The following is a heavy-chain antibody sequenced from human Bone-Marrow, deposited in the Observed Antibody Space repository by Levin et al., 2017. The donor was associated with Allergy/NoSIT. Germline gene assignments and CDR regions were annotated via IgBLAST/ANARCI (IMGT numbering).Heavy chain of an antibody. J-gene: IGHJ4*02. CDR2: ISWNSGSI. V-gene: IGHV3-9*01. Sequence: PGGSLRLSCAASGFTFDDYAMHWVRQAPGKGLEWVSGISWNSGSIGYADSVKGRFTISRDNAKNSLYLQMNSLRAEDTALYYCAKANGCKNWELGYVPCGSYFDYWGQGTLVTVSS. CDR3: AKANGCKNWELGYVPCGSYFDY. D-gene: IGHD1-26*01. CDR1: GFTFDDYA.